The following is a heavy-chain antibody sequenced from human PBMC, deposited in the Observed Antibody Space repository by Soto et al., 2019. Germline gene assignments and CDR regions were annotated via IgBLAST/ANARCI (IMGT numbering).Heavy chain of an antibody. Sequence: PSETLSLTCTVSVDSVTNNNFYWGWVRQPPGKGLDWIGNIYYLGNTFYNPSLRSRVTISVDTSKNQFSLKLSSVTAADTAVYYCAREREVLNGYSSELGWFDPWGQGTLVTVSS. CDR2: IYYLGNT. V-gene: IGHV4-39*07. D-gene: IGHD6-25*01. CDR3: AREREVLNGYSSELGWFDP. CDR1: VDSVTNNNFY. J-gene: IGHJ5*02.